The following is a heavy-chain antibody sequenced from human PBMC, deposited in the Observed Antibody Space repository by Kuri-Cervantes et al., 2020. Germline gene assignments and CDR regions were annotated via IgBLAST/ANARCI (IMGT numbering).Heavy chain of an antibody. Sequence: GGSLRLSCAASGFTFDDYAMHWVRQAPGKGLEWVSLISWDGGSTYYADSVKGRFTISRDNSKNSLYLQMNSLRAEDTALYYCARGNLWAFDIWGQGTMVTVSS. CDR2: ISWDGGST. V-gene: IGHV3-43D*03. CDR1: GFTFDDYA. D-gene: IGHD4-23*01. CDR3: ARGNLWAFDI. J-gene: IGHJ3*02.